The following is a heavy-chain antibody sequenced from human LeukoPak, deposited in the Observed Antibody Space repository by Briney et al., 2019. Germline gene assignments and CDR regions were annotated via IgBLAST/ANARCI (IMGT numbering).Heavy chain of an antibody. CDR2: LKQDGSKK. Sequence: PGGSLRLSCAASGFTFSRYWMSWVRQVPQKGLEWVANLKQDGSKKYYVDSVKGRFTISRDNAKNSLYLQMNSLRAEDTAVYYCARDKGDYDTSGSLFVFGGQGTLVTVSS. CDR3: ARDKGDYDTSGSLFVF. D-gene: IGHD3-22*01. J-gene: IGHJ4*02. CDR1: GFTFSRYW. V-gene: IGHV3-7*03.